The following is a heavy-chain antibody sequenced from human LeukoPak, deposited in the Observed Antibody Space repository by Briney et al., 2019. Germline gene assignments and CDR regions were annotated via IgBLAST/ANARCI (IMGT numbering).Heavy chain of an antibody. J-gene: IGHJ4*02. CDR2: IRSDGGIT. D-gene: IGHD1-26*01. CDR1: GFTFSGYW. CDR3: GRDGRSGNFDN. Sequence: PGGSLRLSCAASGFTFSGYWMHWVRQAPGEGLAWVSVIRSDGGITTYADSVKGRFTISRDTAKNTLYLQMNSLRAEDTAVYYCGRDGRSGNFDNWGQGTLVSVSS. V-gene: IGHV3-74*01.